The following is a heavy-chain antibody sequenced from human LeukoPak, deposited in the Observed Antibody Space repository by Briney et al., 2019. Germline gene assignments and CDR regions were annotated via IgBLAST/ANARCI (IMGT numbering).Heavy chain of an antibody. CDR3: ARYYCTNGVCYLDAFDI. J-gene: IGHJ3*02. D-gene: IGHD2-8*01. CDR2: INPNSGGT. V-gene: IGHV1-2*02. Sequence: GAPVKVSCKASGYTFTGYYMHWVRQDPGQGREWMGWINPNSGGTNYAQKFQGRVTMTRDTSISTAYMELSRLRSDDTAVYYCARYYCTNGVCYLDAFDIWGQGAMVTVSS. CDR1: GYTFTGYY.